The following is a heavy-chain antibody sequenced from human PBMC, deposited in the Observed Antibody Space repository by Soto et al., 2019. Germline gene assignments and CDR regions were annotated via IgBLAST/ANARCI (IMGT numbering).Heavy chain of an antibody. J-gene: IGHJ4*02. V-gene: IGHV4-34*01. CDR2: INHSGST. D-gene: IGHD6-13*01. CDR1: GGSFSGYY. CDR3: ARGQQRYFDY. Sequence: SETLSLTCAVYGGSFSGYYWSWIRQPPGKGLEWIGEINHSGSTNYNPSLKSRVTISVDTSKNQFSLKLSSVTAADTAVYYCARGQQRYFDYWGQGTLVTRLL.